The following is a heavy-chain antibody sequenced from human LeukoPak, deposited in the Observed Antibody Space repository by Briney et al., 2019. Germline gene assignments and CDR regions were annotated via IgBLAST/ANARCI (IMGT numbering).Heavy chain of an antibody. CDR3: ARDRDSSGYFDAFDI. D-gene: IGHD3-22*01. V-gene: IGHV3-30-3*01. CDR2: ISYDGSNK. Sequence: GGSLRLSCAASGFTFSSYAMHWVRQAPGKGLEWVAVISYDGSNKYYADSVKGRFTISRDNSKNTLYLQMNSLRAEDTAVYYCARDRDSSGYFDAFDIWGQGTMVTVSS. CDR1: GFTFSSYA. J-gene: IGHJ3*02.